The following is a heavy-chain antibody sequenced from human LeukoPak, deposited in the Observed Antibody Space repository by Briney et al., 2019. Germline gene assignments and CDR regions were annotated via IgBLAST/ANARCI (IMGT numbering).Heavy chain of an antibody. CDR2: ISADNGNT. CDR3: ARDGSSGWYGDWLDP. D-gene: IGHD6-19*01. CDR1: GYTFTSYG. V-gene: IGHV1-18*01. Sequence: GASVKVSCKASGYTFTSYGISWVRQAPGQGLEWLGWISADNGNTNYAQNLQGRVTMTTDTSTSTAYMVLRSLRSDDTAVYYCARDGSSGWYGDWLDPWGQETLVTVSS. J-gene: IGHJ5*02.